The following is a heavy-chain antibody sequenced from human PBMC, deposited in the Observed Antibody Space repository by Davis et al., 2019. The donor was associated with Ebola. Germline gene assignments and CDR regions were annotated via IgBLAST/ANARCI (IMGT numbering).Heavy chain of an antibody. J-gene: IGHJ2*01. D-gene: IGHD2-2*01. V-gene: IGHV4-39*07. CDR1: GGSISSSSYY. CDR2: INHSGST. CDR3: ARGGCGSASCYQWAFDL. Sequence: SETLSLTCTVSGGSISSSSYYWGWIRQPPGKGLEWIGEINHSGSTNYNPSLKSRVTISVDTSKNQFSLRLNSLTAADTAVYYCARGGCGSASCYQWAFDLWGRGTLVTVSS.